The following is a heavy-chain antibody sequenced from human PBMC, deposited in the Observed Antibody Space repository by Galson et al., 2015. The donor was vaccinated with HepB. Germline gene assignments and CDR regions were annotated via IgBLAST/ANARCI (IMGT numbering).Heavy chain of an antibody. J-gene: IGHJ6*02. CDR2: INPSGGST. D-gene: IGHD3-3*01. CDR3: SRAGSDDFWSVYYGGRYCYGMDI. CDR1: GYTFTSYY. Sequence: SVKVSCKASGYTFTSYYMHWVRHAPGQGLEWMGIINPSGGSTSYAQKFQGRVTMTRDTSTSTVYMELSSLRSEDTAVYYCSRAGSDDFWSVYYGGRYCYGMDIWGQGTTVTVSS. V-gene: IGHV1-46*03.